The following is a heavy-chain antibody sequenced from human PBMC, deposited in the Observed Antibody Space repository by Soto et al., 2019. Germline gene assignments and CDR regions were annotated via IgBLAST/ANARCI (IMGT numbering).Heavy chain of an antibody. Sequence: GGSLRLSCVVSGFTFSNFHMNWVRQAPGKGLEWVSFISSSSDTIYYADSVKGRFTISRDHAKNSLYLQMNSLRAEDTALYYCARGAGYRYYYMDFWGRGTTVTVSS. CDR1: GFTFSNFH. J-gene: IGHJ6*03. CDR2: ISSSSDTI. V-gene: IGHV3-48*01. CDR3: ARGAGYRYYYMDF. D-gene: IGHD5-12*01.